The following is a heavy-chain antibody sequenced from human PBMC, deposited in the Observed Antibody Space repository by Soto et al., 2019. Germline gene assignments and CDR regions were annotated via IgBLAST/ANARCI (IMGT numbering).Heavy chain of an antibody. CDR3: ARGAIDNIVVVVAATPFDY. V-gene: IGHV1-18*01. Sequence: QVQLVQSGAEVKKPGASVKVSCKASGYTFTSYGISWVRQAPGQGLEWMGWISAYNGNTNYAQKLQGRVTMTTDTSTSTAYMELRSLRSDDTAVYYCARGAIDNIVVVVAATPFDYWGQGTLVTVSS. J-gene: IGHJ4*02. CDR2: ISAYNGNT. CDR1: GYTFTSYG. D-gene: IGHD2-15*01.